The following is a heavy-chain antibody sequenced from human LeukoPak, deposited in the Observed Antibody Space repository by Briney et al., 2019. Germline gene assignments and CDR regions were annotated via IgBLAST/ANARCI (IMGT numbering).Heavy chain of an antibody. J-gene: IGHJ4*02. V-gene: IGHV4-34*01. CDR1: GGSFSGYY. D-gene: IGHD4-17*01. CDR3: ARELMTPATGDY. Sequence: SETLSLTCAVYGGSFSGYYWSWIRQPPGKGLEWIGEINHSGSTNYNPSLKSRVTISVDTSKNQFSLKLSSVTAADTAVYYCARELMTPATGDYWGQGTLVTVSS. CDR2: INHSGST.